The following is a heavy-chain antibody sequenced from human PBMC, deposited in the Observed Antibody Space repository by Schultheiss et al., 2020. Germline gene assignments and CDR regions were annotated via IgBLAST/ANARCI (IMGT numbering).Heavy chain of an antibody. CDR2: IYWNDDK. CDR1: GFSLSTSGVG. D-gene: IGHD3-10*01. V-gene: IGHV2-5*01. J-gene: IGHJ5*02. CDR3: AHTITMVRGVISGWFDP. Sequence: SGPTLVKPTQTLTLTCTFSGFSLSTSGVGVGWIRQPPGKALEWLALIYWNDDKRYSPSLKSRLTITKDTSKNQVVLTMTNMDPVDTATYYCAHTITMVRGVISGWFDPWVQGTLVTVSS.